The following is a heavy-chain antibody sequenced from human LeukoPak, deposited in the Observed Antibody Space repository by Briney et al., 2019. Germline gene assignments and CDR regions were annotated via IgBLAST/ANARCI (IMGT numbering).Heavy chain of an antibody. CDR3: ARDQIYCGGDCYGMSWYFDL. V-gene: IGHV1-46*01. D-gene: IGHD2-21*02. CDR2: IKPSGGRT. Sequence: ASVKVSCKASGYTFTSYYMHWVRHAPGQGLEWMGIIKPSGGRTSYAQKFQGRVTMTRDTSTSTVYMELSSLRSEDTAVYYCARDQIYCGGDCYGMSWYFDLWGRGTLVTVSS. CDR1: GYTFTSYY. J-gene: IGHJ2*01.